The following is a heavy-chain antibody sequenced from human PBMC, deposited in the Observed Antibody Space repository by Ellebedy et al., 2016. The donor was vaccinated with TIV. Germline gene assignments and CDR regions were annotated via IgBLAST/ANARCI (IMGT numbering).Heavy chain of an antibody. CDR3: ARSAYYMEWLDP. V-gene: IGHV6-1*01. J-gene: IGHJ5*02. D-gene: IGHD2/OR15-2a*01. CDR1: GDSVSSNTAT. Sequence: SQTLSLTXAISGDSVSSNTATWNWIRPSPSRGLEWLGRTYYRSKWYSDYAPSVKSRITVNADTSMSQVSLHLNSVSPEDTAVYYCARSAYYMEWLDPWGQGTLVTVSS. CDR2: TYYRSKWYS.